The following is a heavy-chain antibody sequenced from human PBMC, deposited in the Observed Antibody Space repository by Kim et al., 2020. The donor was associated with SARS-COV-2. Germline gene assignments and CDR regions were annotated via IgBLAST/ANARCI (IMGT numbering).Heavy chain of an antibody. Sequence: SETLSLTCTVSGGSISSYYWSWIRQPPGKGLEWIGYIYYSGSTNYNPSLKSRVTISVDTSKNQFSLKLSSVTAADTAVYYCARALSYYDILTGYEYYFDYWGQGTLVTVSS. CDR1: GGSISSYY. J-gene: IGHJ4*02. CDR2: IYYSGST. CDR3: ARALSYYDILTGYEYYFDY. D-gene: IGHD3-9*01. V-gene: IGHV4-59*01.